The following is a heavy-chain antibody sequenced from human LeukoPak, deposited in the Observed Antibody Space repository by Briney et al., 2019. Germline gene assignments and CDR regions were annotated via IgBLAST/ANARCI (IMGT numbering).Heavy chain of an antibody. V-gene: IGHV3-53*01. CDR3: ARVAVAGTWWFDP. D-gene: IGHD6-19*01. CDR2: IYSGGST. CDR1: GFTVGSNY. Sequence: SGGSLRLSCVASGFTVGSNYMSWVRQAPGKGLEWVPVIYSGGSTYYADSVKGRFTVSRDNAKNSLYLQMNSLRAEDTAVYYCARVAVAGTWWFDPWGQGTLVTVSS. J-gene: IGHJ5*02.